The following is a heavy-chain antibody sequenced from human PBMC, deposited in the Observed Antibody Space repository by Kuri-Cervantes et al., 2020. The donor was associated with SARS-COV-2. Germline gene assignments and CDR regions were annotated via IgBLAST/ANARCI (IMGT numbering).Heavy chain of an antibody. CDR1: GGSISSSSYY. V-gene: IGHV4-31*03. Sequence: SETLSLTCTVSGGSISSSSYYWGWIRQRPGKGLEWIGYIYYSGNTYYNPSLKSRVSISIDTSKNQFSLQLSSVTAADTAVYYCARDPHYYDTNGQDYPWYFDLWGRGTLVTVSS. J-gene: IGHJ2*01. D-gene: IGHD3-22*01. CDR2: IYYSGNT. CDR3: ARDPHYYDTNGQDYPWYFDL.